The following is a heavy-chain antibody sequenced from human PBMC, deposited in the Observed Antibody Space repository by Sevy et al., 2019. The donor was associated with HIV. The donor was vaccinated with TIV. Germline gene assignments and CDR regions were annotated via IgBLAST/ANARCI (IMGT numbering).Heavy chain of an antibody. D-gene: IGHD3-10*01. Sequence: GGSLRLSCAASGITFSNAWMTWVRQAPGEGLEWVGGIKSKTDGGTTDYAAPVKGRFTISRDDSKNTLYLQMNSLKTEDTAVYYCTTAFYYGSGSYYNWGQGTLVTVSS. V-gene: IGHV3-15*01. CDR1: GITFSNAW. CDR2: IKSKTDGGTT. J-gene: IGHJ4*02. CDR3: TTAFYYGSGSYYN.